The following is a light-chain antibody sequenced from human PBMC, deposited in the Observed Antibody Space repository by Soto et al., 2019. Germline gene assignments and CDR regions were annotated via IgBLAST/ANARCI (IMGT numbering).Light chain of an antibody. V-gene: IGKV1-5*01. CDR3: QQYNSYSRT. J-gene: IGKJ1*01. Sequence: DIQMTQSPSTLSAFAGDRVTITCRASQSISRGLAWYQQKGGKAPKHLLYDASSLEGGVPSRFSGSGSGTDFTLTISSLQPDDSATYFCQQYNSYSRTFGQGTKVEI. CDR2: DAS. CDR1: QSISRG.